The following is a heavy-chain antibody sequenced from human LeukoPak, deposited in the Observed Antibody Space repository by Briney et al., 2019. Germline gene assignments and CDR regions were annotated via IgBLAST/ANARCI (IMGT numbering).Heavy chain of an antibody. CDR2: ITRDEIT. J-gene: IGHJ4*02. Sequence: GESLRLSCAASGFTFRNYWMHWVRQAPGKGLVWVSRITRDEITTYADSVKGRFTISRDNAKNMLYLQMNSLTAEDTAVYYCTTERAGTSGYIVFDNWGQGTLVTVSS. D-gene: IGHD1-1*01. V-gene: IGHV3-74*01. CDR3: TTERAGTSGYIVFDN. CDR1: GFTFRNYW.